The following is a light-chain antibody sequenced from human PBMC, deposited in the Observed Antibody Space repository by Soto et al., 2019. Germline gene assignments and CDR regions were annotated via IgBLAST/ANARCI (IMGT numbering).Light chain of an antibody. CDR2: AAS. J-gene: IGKJ2*01. V-gene: IGKV1-17*01. Sequence: DIQITQSPSSLSASVGHTVTITCRASQDVRSDLAWYQHKPGKAPKRLIYAASRLQGGVPSRFSGSGSGTEFTLTIGSLQPEDSATYYCLQHDSFPYTFGQGTRLEI. CDR3: LQHDSFPYT. CDR1: QDVRSD.